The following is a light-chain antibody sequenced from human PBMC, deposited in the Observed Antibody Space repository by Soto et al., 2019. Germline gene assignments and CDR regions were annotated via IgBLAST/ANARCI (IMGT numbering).Light chain of an antibody. CDR3: QQDCNSPRT. V-gene: IGKV3-20*01. CDR2: GAS. Sequence: DIVLTQSPGTLSLSPGERATISCRASQSVSSSYLAWYQQKPGQAPSLLIYGASSRATGIPDRFSGSGSGTDFTLTISRLEPEDFAVYYCQQDCNSPRTFGQGTKVEIK. CDR1: QSVSSSY. J-gene: IGKJ1*01.